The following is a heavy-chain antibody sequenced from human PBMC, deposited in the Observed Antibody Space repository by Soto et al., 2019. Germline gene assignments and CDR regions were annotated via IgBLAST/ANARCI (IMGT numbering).Heavy chain of an antibody. D-gene: IGHD1-26*01. V-gene: IGHV3-30-3*01. Sequence: LRLSCAASGFTFSSYAMHWVRQAPGKGLEWVAVISYDGSNKYYADSVKGRFTISRDNSKNTLYLQMNSLRAEDTAVYYCARDLSGSYAFDYWGQGTLVTGSS. J-gene: IGHJ4*02. CDR1: GFTFSSYA. CDR2: ISYDGSNK. CDR3: ARDLSGSYAFDY.